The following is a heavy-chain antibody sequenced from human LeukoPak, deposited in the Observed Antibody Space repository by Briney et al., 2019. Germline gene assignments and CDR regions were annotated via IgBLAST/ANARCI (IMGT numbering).Heavy chain of an antibody. V-gene: IGHV3-30*18. D-gene: IGHD2-15*01. CDR3: AKDLGYCSGGSCYVFDY. Sequence: GRSLRLSCAASGFTSSSYGMHWVRQAPGKGLEWVAVISYDGSNKYYADSVKGRFTISRDNSKNTLYLQMNSLRAEDTAVYYCAKDLGYCSGGSCYVFDYWGQGTLVTVSS. J-gene: IGHJ4*02. CDR2: ISYDGSNK. CDR1: GFTSSSYG.